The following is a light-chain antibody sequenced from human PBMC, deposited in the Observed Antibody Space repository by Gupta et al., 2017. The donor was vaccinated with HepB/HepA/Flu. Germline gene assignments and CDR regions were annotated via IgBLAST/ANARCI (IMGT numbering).Light chain of an antibody. CDR2: DAS. V-gene: IGKV3-11*01. Sequence: EVVLTQSPATLSLSPGERATLSCRASHNIGNFLAWYQQKPGQTPRLLIYDASNRPTDIPARFSGPGSGTDFSLIISSLEAEDFAIYYCQQRSDWPLMYTFGQGTKLEIK. J-gene: IGKJ2*01. CDR1: HNIGNF. CDR3: QQRSDWPLMYT.